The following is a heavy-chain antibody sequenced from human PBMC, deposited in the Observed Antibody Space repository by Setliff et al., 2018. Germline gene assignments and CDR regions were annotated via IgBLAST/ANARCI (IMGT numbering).Heavy chain of an antibody. CDR1: GFTFSTYR. D-gene: IGHD2-15*01. CDR2: IWDDGGNK. Sequence: LRLSCAASGFTFSTYRTHWVRQAPGKGLEWVAVIWDDGGNKYHADSVKGRFTISRDNSKNTLYLQMNSLRPEDTAVYYCARTCSGSGCYAGLESWGQGTPVTVSS. V-gene: IGHV3-33*08. CDR3: ARTCSGSGCYAGLES. J-gene: IGHJ4*02.